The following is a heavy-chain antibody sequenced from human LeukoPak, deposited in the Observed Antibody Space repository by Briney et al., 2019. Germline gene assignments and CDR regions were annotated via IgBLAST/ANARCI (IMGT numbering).Heavy chain of an antibody. V-gene: IGHV3-30*18. J-gene: IGHJ4*02. CDR1: GFTFSSYS. CDR2: ISYDGSNK. D-gene: IGHD2-15*01. CDR3: AKDPIAVSTTGY. Sequence: GGSLRLSCAASGFTFSSYSMNWVRQAPGKGLEWVAVISYDGSNKYYADSVKGRFTISRDNSKNTLYLQMNSLRAEDTAVYYCAKDPIAVSTTGYWGQGTLVTVSS.